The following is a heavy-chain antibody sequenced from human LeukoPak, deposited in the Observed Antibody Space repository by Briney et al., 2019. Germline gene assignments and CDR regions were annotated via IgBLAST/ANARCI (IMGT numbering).Heavy chain of an antibody. CDR3: TRVSDYDSSGYYFFDFDY. CDR2: IRSKAYGGTT. D-gene: IGHD3-22*01. J-gene: IGHJ4*02. CDR1: GFTFSNAW. V-gene: IGHV3-49*04. Sequence: GGSLRLSCAASGFTFSNAWMSWVRQAPGKGLEWVGFIRSKAYGGTTEYAASVKGRFTISRDDSKSIAYLQMNSLKTEDTAVYYCTRVSDYDSSGYYFFDFDYWGQGTLVTVSS.